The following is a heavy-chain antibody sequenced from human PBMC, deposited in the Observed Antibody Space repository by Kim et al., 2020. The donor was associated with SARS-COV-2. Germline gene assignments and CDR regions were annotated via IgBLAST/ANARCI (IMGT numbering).Heavy chain of an antibody. J-gene: IGHJ2*01. V-gene: IGHV3-30*02. CDR2: IRYDGTND. CDR3: AKELRTSGYYYWFFDL. D-gene: IGHD3-22*01. CDR1: GFTFSNYG. Sequence: GVSLRLSCAASGFTFSNYGMHWVRQAPGKGLEWVAVIRYDGTNDHYEDSVKGRFSISRDNSNNTLYLQMDSLRAEDTAVYFCAKELRTSGYYYWFFDLWGRGTVVTVSS.